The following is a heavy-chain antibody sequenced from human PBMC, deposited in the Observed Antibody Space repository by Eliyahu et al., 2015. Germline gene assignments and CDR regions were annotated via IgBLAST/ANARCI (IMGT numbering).Heavy chain of an antibody. CDR1: GFPFXSYG. CDR3: VMSRGAVMLRGISGFDY. Sequence: EVQLVESGGGLVQPGGSLXLSCAAXGFPFXSYGMSWVRQAPGKGLGWVSAIGISSQVTYYVDSVKGRFITSRDNSRSTLHLQMNSLSLEDTAIYYCVMSRGAVMLRGISGFDYWGQGTLVTAAS. D-gene: IGHD3-10*01. V-gene: IGHV3-23*04. CDR2: IGISSQVT. J-gene: IGHJ4*02.